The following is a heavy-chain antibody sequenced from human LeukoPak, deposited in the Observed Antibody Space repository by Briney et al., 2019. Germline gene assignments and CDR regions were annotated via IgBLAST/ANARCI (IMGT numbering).Heavy chain of an antibody. CDR3: AKDADFSSGYYGIDY. D-gene: IGHD3-3*01. V-gene: IGHV3-33*06. Sequence: GRSLRLSCAASGFTFSSYGMQWVRQAPGKGLEWVAVIWYDGSNKYYADSVKGRFTISRDNSKNTLYLQMISLRAEDTAVYYCAKDADFSSGYYGIDYWGQGTLVTVSS. CDR1: GFTFSSYG. J-gene: IGHJ4*02. CDR2: IWYDGSNK.